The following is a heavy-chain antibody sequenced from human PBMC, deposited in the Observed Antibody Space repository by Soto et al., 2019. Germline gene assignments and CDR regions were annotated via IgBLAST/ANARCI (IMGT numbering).Heavy chain of an antibody. CDR3: ARGDYDSSGYSLDY. CDR1: GGSISSSNW. Sequence: QVQLQESGPGLVKPSGTLSLTCAVSGGSISSSNWWSWVRQPPGKGLEWIGEIYHSGSTNYNPSLKSRGPISVDKSKNQFSLKRSAVTAADTAVYYCARGDYDSSGYSLDYWGQGTLVTVSS. V-gene: IGHV4-4*02. D-gene: IGHD3-22*01. J-gene: IGHJ4*02. CDR2: IYHSGST.